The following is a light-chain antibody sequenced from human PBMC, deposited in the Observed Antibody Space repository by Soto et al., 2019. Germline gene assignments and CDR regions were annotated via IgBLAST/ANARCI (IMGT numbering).Light chain of an antibody. V-gene: IGKV1-39*01. CDR3: QQSYYTPLT. J-gene: IGKJ4*01. CDR2: AAS. Sequence: DIQMTQSPSTLSASVGDTFTITRRASQTIGTWLAWYQQTPGRAPKFLISAASSLQSGVPSRFSGSGSGTDFTLTISSLQPEDFATYYCQQSYYTPLTFGGGTKVDIK. CDR1: QTIGTW.